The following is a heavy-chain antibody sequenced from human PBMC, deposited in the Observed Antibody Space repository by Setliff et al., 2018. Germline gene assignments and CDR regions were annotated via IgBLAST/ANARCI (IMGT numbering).Heavy chain of an antibody. CDR1: GGSISSYY. V-gene: IGHV4-4*07. CDR2: IYIDGSA. Sequence: LSLTCTVSGGSISSYYWSWIRQPAGKGLERIGHIYIDGSANYNPSLKSRVTMSIDTSKNQFSLKLNSVTAADMAVYYCAREQWLDPPGYYYMDVWAKGTTVTVSS. J-gene: IGHJ6*03. CDR3: AREQWLDPPGYYYMDV. D-gene: IGHD6-19*01.